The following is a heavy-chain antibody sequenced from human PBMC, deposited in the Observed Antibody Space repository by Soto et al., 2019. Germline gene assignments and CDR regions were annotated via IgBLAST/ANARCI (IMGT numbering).Heavy chain of an antibody. V-gene: IGHV2-5*02. Sequence: ITLKDSGPTLVKPTQTLTLTCTSSGFSLSTSGVGVAWIRQPPGTALEWLALIYWDADTRYSQSLKSRLTITKDTTKNQVVLTMTNMDPVDTATYYWAHSVKGAFDIWGQGTMVTVSS. CDR3: AHSVKGAFDI. CDR2: IYWDADT. CDR1: GFSLSTSGVG. D-gene: IGHD1-26*01. J-gene: IGHJ3*02.